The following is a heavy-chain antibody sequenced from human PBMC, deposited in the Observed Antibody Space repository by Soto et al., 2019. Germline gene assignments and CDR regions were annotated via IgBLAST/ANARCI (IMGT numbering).Heavy chain of an antibody. CDR1: GFTFSSYA. J-gene: IGHJ4*02. D-gene: IGHD3-16*01. V-gene: IGHV3-30-3*01. CDR3: ARDGGAY. CDR2: MSYDGSNK. Sequence: QVQLVESGGGVVQPGRSLRLSCAASGFTFSSYAMHWVRRAPGKGLEWMAVMSYDGSNKYYADSVKGRFIISRDNSKYTLYLHMISLRPEDTALYYCARDGGAYWVEGTQVIVSS.